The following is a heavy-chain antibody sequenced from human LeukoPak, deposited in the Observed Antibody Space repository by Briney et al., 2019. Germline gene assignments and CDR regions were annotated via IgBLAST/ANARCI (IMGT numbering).Heavy chain of an antibody. J-gene: IGHJ4*02. D-gene: IGHD4-23*01. V-gene: IGHV3-66*01. CDR2: ISNSGII. CDR3: AGYGGYSF. Sequence: EGSLRLSCAASGFDVSTNRMTWVRQAPGKGLEWVSVISNSGIIYYADSVKGRLTISRDNSKNTMYLQMNDLRAEDTAVYYCAGYGGYSFWGQGTLVTVSS. CDR1: GFDVSTNR.